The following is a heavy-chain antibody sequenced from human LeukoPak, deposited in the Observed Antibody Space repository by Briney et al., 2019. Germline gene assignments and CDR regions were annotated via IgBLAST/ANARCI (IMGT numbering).Heavy chain of an antibody. Sequence: GPSHRLSCASSGFTFSSYSMNWVRQAPGKGLEWVSSISSSSSYIYYADSVKGRFTISRDNAKNSLYLQMNSLRAEDTAVYYCASAVEFGVADTLNYYGMDVWGQGTTVTVSS. V-gene: IGHV3-21*01. CDR1: GFTFSSYS. D-gene: IGHD2-15*01. CDR3: ASAVEFGVADTLNYYGMDV. CDR2: ISSSSSYI. J-gene: IGHJ6*02.